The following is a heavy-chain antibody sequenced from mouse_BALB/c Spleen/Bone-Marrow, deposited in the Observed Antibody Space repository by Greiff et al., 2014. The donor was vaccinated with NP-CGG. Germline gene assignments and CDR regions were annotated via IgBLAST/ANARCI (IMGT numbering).Heavy chain of an antibody. CDR3: ARWGQLGIRKAWFAY. V-gene: IGHV1-4*01. CDR1: GYIFTDYW. Sequence: QVQLQQSGAELARPGASVKMSCKASGYIFTDYWMHWVKQRPGQGLEWIGYINPTTAYTEYNQKFKDKATLTADKSSSTAYMQLSSLTSEDSAVYYCARWGQLGIRKAWFAYWGQGTLVTVSS. D-gene: IGHD3-1*01. J-gene: IGHJ3*01. CDR2: INPTTAYT.